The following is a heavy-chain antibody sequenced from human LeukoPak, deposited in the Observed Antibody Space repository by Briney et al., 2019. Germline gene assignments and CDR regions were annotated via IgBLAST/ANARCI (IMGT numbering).Heavy chain of an antibody. D-gene: IGHD5-24*01. CDR1: GFTFSSYN. J-gene: IGHJ4*02. Sequence: GGSLRLSCAASGFTFSSYNMNWVRLPPGKGLEWVSSISSNAYYIYYADSVQGRFTISRDNAKNSLYLLMNSLRAEDTALYYCARDQVTRMATRQPPNYWGQGTLVTVSS. CDR2: ISSNAYYI. V-gene: IGHV3-21*04. CDR3: ARDQVTRMATRQPPNY.